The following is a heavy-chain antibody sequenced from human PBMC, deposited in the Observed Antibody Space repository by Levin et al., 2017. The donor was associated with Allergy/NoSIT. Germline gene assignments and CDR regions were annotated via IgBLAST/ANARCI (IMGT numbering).Heavy chain of an antibody. D-gene: IGHD3-10*01. J-gene: IGHJ6*02. CDR3: AIQDYYGSGSYYNPSKIYGMDV. CDR1: GFTFSSYS. CDR2: ISSSSSYI. V-gene: IGHV3-21*01. Sequence: GGSLRLSCAASGFTFSSYSMNWVRQAPGKGLEWVSSISSSSSYIYYADSVKGRFTISRDNAKNSLYLQMNSLRAEDTAVYYCAIQDYYGSGSYYNPSKIYGMDVWGQGTTVTVSS.